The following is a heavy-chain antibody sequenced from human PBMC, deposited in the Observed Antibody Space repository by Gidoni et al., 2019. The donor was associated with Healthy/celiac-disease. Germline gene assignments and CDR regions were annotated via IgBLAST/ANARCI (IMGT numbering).Heavy chain of an antibody. V-gene: IGHV4-34*01. CDR2: INHSGST. D-gene: IGHD3-10*01. J-gene: IGHJ6*02. CDR3: ARARGPPYYYYGMDV. CDR1: GGSFSGYY. Sequence: QVQLQQWGAVLLKPSETLSLTCAVYGGSFSGYYWSWIRQPPGKGLEWIGEINHSGSTNYNPSLKSRVTISVDTSKNQFSLKLSSVTAADTAVYYCARARGPPYYYYGMDVWGQGTTVTVSS.